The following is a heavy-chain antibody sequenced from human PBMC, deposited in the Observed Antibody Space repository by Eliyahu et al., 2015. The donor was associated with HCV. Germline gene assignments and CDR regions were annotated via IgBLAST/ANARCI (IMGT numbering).Heavy chain of an antibody. V-gene: IGHV4-39*01. CDR3: AVGVGSLYIMDV. CDR2: VYFGGSS. D-gene: IGHD3-10*01. J-gene: IGHJ6*02. CDR1: GVSISSSNYY. Sequence: QLQESGPGLVGPSETLSLTCNVSGVSISSSNYYWGWVRQSPGKGLEWLGNVYFGGSSNYNPSLESRFIISMDTSKNQFFLNLRSVTATDTAVYYCAVGVGSLYIMDVWGQGTTVTISS.